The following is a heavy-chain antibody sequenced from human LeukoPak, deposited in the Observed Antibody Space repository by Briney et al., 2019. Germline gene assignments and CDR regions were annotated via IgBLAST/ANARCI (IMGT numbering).Heavy chain of an antibody. CDR3: ARSLYDFWSGYSIDY. D-gene: IGHD3-3*01. CDR1: GYSFTSYW. Sequence: GESLKISCKGSGYSFTSYWIGWVRQMPGKGLEWMENIYPGDSDTRYSPSFQGQVTISADKSISTAYLQWSSLKASDTAMYYCARSLYDFWSGYSIDYWGQGTLVTVSS. V-gene: IGHV5-51*01. CDR2: IYPGDSDT. J-gene: IGHJ4*02.